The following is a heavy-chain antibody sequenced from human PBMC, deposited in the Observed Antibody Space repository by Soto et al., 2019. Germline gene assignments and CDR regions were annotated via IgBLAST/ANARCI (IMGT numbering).Heavy chain of an antibody. J-gene: IGHJ4*02. D-gene: IGHD2-21*02. CDR2: ISYDGSNK. Sequence: QVQLVESGGGVVQPGRSLRLSCAASGFTFSSYAMHWVRQAPGKGLEWVAVISYDGSNKYYADSVKGRFTISRDNSKNTLYLQMNSLRAEDTAVYYCECAAIHYYFDYWGQGTLVTVSS. V-gene: IGHV3-30-3*01. CDR3: ECAAIHYYFDY. CDR1: GFTFSSYA.